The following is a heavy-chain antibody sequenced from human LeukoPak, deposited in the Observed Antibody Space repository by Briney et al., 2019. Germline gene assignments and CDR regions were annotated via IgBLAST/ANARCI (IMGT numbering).Heavy chain of an antibody. J-gene: IGHJ3*02. CDR1: GGSISSGGYY. CDR3: ARRDVLRYLGDAFDI. CDR2: IYHSGST. Sequence: SETLSLTCTVSGGSISSGGYYWSWIRQPPGKGLEWIGYIYHSGSTYYNPSLKSRVTISVDRSKNQFSLKLSSVTAADTAVYYCARRDVLRYLGDAFDIWGQGTMVTVSS. V-gene: IGHV4-30-2*01. D-gene: IGHD3-9*01.